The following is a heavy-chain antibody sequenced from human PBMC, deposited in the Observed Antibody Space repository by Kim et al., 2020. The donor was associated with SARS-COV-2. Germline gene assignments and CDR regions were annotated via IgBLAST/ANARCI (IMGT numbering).Heavy chain of an antibody. Sequence: SSVKVSCKASGGTFSNYAINWVRQAPGQGLEWMGGIIPMFGTANYAQKFQGRVTITADESTSTAYMELSSLRSEDTAVYYCARGGYSYGYGRGYYYYGMDVWGQGTTVTVSS. CDR3: ARGGYSYGYGRGYYYYGMDV. CDR1: GGTFSNYA. D-gene: IGHD5-18*01. V-gene: IGHV1-69*13. CDR2: IIPMFGTA. J-gene: IGHJ6*02.